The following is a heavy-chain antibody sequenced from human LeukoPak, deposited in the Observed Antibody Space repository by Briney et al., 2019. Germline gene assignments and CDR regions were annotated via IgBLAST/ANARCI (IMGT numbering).Heavy chain of an antibody. CDR3: ARAPRHSDSSGYYNWFDP. CDR2: ISGGGGNT. Sequence: GGSLRLSCAASGFTFSSYAMSWVRQAPGKGLEWVSAISGGGGNTYYADSVKGRFTISRDNSKNTLYLQMNSLRAEDTAVYYCARAPRHSDSSGYYNWFDPWGQGTLVTVSS. V-gene: IGHV3-23*01. CDR1: GFTFSSYA. J-gene: IGHJ5*02. D-gene: IGHD3-22*01.